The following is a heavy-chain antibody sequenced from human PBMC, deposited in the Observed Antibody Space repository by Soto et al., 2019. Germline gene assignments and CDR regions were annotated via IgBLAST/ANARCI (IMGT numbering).Heavy chain of an antibody. J-gene: IGHJ5*02. V-gene: IGHV3-11*01. D-gene: IGHD1-1*01. CDR1: GFSFSDYQ. CDR3: ATAKYNNWFDP. Sequence: QVQLVESGGGLVKPGGSLRLSCAASGFSFSDYQFSWIRQAPGKGLEWVAYISSSGSTIYHADSVKGRFTISRDNAKNSLYLEMNTLRAEDTAVYYFATAKYNNWFDPWGQGTLVTVSS. CDR2: ISSSGSTI.